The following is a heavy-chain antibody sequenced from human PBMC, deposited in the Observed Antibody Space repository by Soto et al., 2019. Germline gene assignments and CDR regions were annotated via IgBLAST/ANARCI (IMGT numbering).Heavy chain of an antibody. J-gene: IGHJ6*03. V-gene: IGHV4-34*01. Sequence: SETLSLTWAVYGGSFSGYYWSWIRQPPGKGLEWIGEINHSGSTNYNPSLKSRVTISVDTSKNQFSLKLSSVTAADTAVYYCARGRFSGYSSGGYMDVWGKGTTVTVSS. D-gene: IGHD5-18*01. CDR1: GGSFSGYY. CDR2: INHSGST. CDR3: ARGRFSGYSSGGYMDV.